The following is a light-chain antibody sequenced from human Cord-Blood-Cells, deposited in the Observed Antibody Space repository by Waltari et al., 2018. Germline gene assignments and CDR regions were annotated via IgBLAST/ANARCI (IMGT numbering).Light chain of an antibody. Sequence: SYELTQPPSVSVSPGQTASITCSGDKLGDKYACWYQQKPGQSPVLVIYQDSKRPSGIPDRFSGSNSGNTATLTISGTQAMDEADYYCQAWDSSTGVFGVGTKLTVL. CDR1: KLGDKY. CDR2: QDS. J-gene: IGLJ3*02. CDR3: QAWDSSTGV. V-gene: IGLV3-1*01.